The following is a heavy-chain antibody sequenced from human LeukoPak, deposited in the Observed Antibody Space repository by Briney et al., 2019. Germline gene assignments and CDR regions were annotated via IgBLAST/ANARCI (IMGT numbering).Heavy chain of an antibody. CDR3: ARGVGALDY. CDR2: VRYDETTK. J-gene: IGHJ4*02. D-gene: IGHD1-26*01. Sequence: GGSLRLSCAASGFTFSNYGMHWVRQAPGKGLEWVAFVRYDETTKFYADSVKGRFTISRDNSKNTLYLQMNSLRAEDTAVYYCARGVGALDYWGQGTPVTVSS. V-gene: IGHV3-30*02. CDR1: GFTFSNYG.